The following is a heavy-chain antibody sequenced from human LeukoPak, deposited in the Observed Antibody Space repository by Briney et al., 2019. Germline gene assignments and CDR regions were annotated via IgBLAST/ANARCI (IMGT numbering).Heavy chain of an antibody. CDR2: ISYDGSNK. V-gene: IGHV3-30*04. Sequence: SGGSLKLSCAASGFTFSGSAMHWVRRAPGKGLEWVAVISYDGSNKYYADSVKGRFTISRDNSKNTLYLQMNSLRAEDTAVYYCAGYSGYFDYWGQGTLVTVSS. CDR1: GFTFSGSA. D-gene: IGHD5-12*01. J-gene: IGHJ4*02. CDR3: AGYSGYFDY.